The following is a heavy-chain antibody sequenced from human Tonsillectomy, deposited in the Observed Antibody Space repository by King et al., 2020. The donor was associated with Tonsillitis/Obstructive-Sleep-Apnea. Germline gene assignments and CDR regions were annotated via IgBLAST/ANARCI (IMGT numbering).Heavy chain of an antibody. CDR3: ASLYGDYQVGYFDY. Sequence: VQLVESGGGVVQPGRSLRLSCAASGFTCSSYAMHWGRQAPDKGLERVAVISDDGSNKYYADSVKGRLTIASDNSKNLLYLQMNSLRAEDTAVYYCASLYGDYQVGYFDYWGQGTLVTVSS. J-gene: IGHJ4*02. CDR1: GFTCSSYA. V-gene: IGHV3-30*01. D-gene: IGHD4-17*01. CDR2: ISDDGSNK.